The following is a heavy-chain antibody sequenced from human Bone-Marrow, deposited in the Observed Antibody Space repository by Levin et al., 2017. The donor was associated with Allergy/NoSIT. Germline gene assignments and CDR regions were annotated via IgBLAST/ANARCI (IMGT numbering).Heavy chain of an antibody. Sequence: GESLKISCAASGFTFNSSSLLWVRQAPGEGLDLVALISYDGTDKYYADSVQGRFTISRDNSKTTMYLQMNSLRPGDTAVYYCARDYDSYAFDIWGRGTMVTVSS. V-gene: IGHV3-30*04. CDR1: GFTFNSSS. D-gene: IGHD3-3*01. J-gene: IGHJ3*02. CDR3: ARDYDSYAFDI. CDR2: ISYDGTDK.